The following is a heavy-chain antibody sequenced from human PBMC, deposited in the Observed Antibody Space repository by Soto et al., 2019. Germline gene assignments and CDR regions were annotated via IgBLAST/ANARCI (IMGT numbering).Heavy chain of an antibody. Sequence: PSETLSLTCTVSGGSISSSSYYWGWIRRPPGKGLEWIGSIYYSGSTYYNPSLKSRVTISVDTSKNQFSLKLSSVTAADTAVYYFARPSLLWFGDKLSGYMDVWGKGTTVTVSS. CDR2: IYYSGST. J-gene: IGHJ6*03. V-gene: IGHV4-39*01. CDR3: ARPSLLWFGDKLSGYMDV. CDR1: GGSISSSSYY. D-gene: IGHD3-10*01.